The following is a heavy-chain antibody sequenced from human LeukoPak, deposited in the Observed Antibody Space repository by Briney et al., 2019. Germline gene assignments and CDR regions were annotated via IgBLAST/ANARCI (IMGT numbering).Heavy chain of an antibody. CDR2: IIPIFGTA. V-gene: IGHV1-69*05. CDR3: ARAQGYYYDSSGYYFDYFDY. D-gene: IGHD3-22*01. Sequence: ASVKVSCKASGGTFSSYAISWVRQAPGQGLEWKGGIIPIFGTANYAQKFQGRVTITTDESTSTAYMELSSLRSEDTAVYYCARAQGYYYDSSGYYFDYFDYWGQGTLVTVSS. CDR1: GGTFSSYA. J-gene: IGHJ4*02.